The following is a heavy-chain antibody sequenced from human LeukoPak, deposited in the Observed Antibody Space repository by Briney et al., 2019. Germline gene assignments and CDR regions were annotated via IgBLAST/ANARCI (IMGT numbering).Heavy chain of an antibody. CDR1: GFTFSTYG. CDR2: IWSDGNNK. Sequence: PGGSLRLSCAATGFTFSTYGMRWVRQAPGKGLEWVAVIWSDGNNKFYAASVKGRFTFYRDNSRNTLSLQMNSRRAEDTALYSCVKERGPFDAFDIWGQGTMVTVSS. V-gene: IGHV3-33*06. J-gene: IGHJ3*02. CDR3: VKERGPFDAFDI.